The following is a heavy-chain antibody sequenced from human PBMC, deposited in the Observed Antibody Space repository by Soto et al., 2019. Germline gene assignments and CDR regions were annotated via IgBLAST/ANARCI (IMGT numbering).Heavy chain of an antibody. CDR1: GFTFSSYW. J-gene: IGHJ4*02. Sequence: EVQLVESGGGLVQPGGSLILSCGASGFTFSSYWMHWVRQAPGKGLVWVSRVNIDESRTSYADSVKGRFTISRDNAKNTLYLQMNSLRAEDTAVYYCARVLNGQWYFDYWGQGTQVTVSS. CDR2: VNIDESRT. D-gene: IGHD6-19*01. V-gene: IGHV3-74*01. CDR3: ARVLNGQWYFDY.